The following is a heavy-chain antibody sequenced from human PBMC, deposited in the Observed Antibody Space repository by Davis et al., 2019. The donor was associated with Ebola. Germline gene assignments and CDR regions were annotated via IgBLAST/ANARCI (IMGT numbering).Heavy chain of an antibody. J-gene: IGHJ6*02. D-gene: IGHD3-10*01. CDR1: GGSFSGYY. V-gene: IGHV4-34*01. Sequence: MPSETLSLTCAVYGGSFSGYYWSWIRQPPGKGLEWIGEINHSGSTNYNPSLKSRVTISVDTSKNQFSLKLSSVTAADTAVYYCARGLRITMVQGVIMDYYYYYGMDVWGQGTTVTVSS. CDR2: INHSGST. CDR3: ARGLRITMVQGVIMDYYYYYGMDV.